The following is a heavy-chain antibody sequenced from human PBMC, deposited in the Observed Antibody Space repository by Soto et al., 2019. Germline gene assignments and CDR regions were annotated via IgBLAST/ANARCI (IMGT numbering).Heavy chain of an antibody. CDR2: TYYSGGT. CDR3: AGIGDYADY. CDR1: GGSIGTYY. D-gene: IGHD1-26*01. Sequence: TSQTMSLTCTVSGGSIGTYYSSWIRQSPGKGLEWIGYTYYSGGTNYNPSLKSRVIISVDTSKNQFSLKLSSVTAADTAIYYCAGIGDYADYWGPGTLVTVSS. V-gene: IGHV4-59*01. J-gene: IGHJ4*02.